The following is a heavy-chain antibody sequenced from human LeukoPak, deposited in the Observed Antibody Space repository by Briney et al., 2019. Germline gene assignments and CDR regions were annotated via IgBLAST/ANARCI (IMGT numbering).Heavy chain of an antibody. CDR3: ARDTYYYDSSGYYYTYFDY. V-gene: IGHV3-33*01. CDR1: GFTFGSYG. CDR2: IWYDGSNK. D-gene: IGHD3-22*01. Sequence: GGSLRLSCAASGFTFGSYGMHWVRQAPGKGLEWLAVIWYDGSNKYYADSVKGRFTISRDNSKNTLYLQMNSLRAEDTAVYYCARDTYYYDSSGYYYTYFDYWGQGTLVTVSS. J-gene: IGHJ4*02.